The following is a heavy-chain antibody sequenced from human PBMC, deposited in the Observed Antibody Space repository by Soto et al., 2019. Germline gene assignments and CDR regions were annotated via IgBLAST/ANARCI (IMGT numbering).Heavy chain of an antibody. J-gene: IGHJ6*02. Sequence: ASVKVSCKASGYTFTGYYMHWVRQAPGQGLEWMGWINPNSGGTNYAQKFQGWVTMTRDTSISTAYMELSRLRSDDTAMYYCARWRERYYYDSSGSGEYGMDVWGQGTTVTVSS. D-gene: IGHD3-22*01. V-gene: IGHV1-2*04. CDR1: GYTFTGYY. CDR2: INPNSGGT. CDR3: ARWRERYYYDSSGSGEYGMDV.